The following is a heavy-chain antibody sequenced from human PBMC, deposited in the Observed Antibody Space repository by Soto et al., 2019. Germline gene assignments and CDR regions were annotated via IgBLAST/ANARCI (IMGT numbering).Heavy chain of an antibody. CDR3: ATDTMVRGVIINSYY. CDR2: IYSGGST. CDR1: GFTVSSNY. Sequence: EVQLVESGGGLVQPGGSLRLSCAASGFTVSSNYMSWVRQAPGKGLEWVSVIYSGGSTYYADSVKGRFTISRDNSKNTLYLQMNSLRAENTAVYYCATDTMVRGVIINSYYWGQGTLVTVSS. V-gene: IGHV3-66*01. D-gene: IGHD3-10*01. J-gene: IGHJ4*02.